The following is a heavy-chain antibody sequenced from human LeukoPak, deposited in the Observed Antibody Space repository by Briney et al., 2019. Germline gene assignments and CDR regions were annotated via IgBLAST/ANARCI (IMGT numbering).Heavy chain of an antibody. CDR3: AKSSSMVRGVISAFDI. V-gene: IGHV3-23*01. Sequence: GGSLRLSCAASGFTFSSYAMSWVRQAPGKGLEWVSAISSSGGSTYYADSVKGRFTISRDNSKNTLYLQMNSLRAEDTAVYYCAKSSSMVRGVISAFDIWGQGTMVTVSS. J-gene: IGHJ3*02. D-gene: IGHD3-10*01. CDR2: ISSSGGST. CDR1: GFTFSSYA.